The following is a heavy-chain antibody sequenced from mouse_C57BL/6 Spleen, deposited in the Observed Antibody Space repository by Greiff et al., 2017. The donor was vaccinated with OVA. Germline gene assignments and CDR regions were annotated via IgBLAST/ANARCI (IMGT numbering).Heavy chain of an antibody. CDR3: TNYGYDGGYFDV. D-gene: IGHD2-2*01. CDR2: IRNKANNHAT. CDR1: GFTFSDAW. Sequence: EVQLVESGGGLVQPGGSMKLSCAASGFTFSDAWMDWVRQSPEKGLEWVAEIRNKANNHATYYAESVKGRFTISRDDSKSSVYLQMNSLRAEDTGIYYCTNYGYDGGYFDVWGTGTTVTVSS. V-gene: IGHV6-6*01. J-gene: IGHJ1*03.